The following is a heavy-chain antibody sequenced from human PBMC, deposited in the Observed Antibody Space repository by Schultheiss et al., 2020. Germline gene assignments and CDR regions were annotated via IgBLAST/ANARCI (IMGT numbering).Heavy chain of an antibody. J-gene: IGHJ1*01. Sequence: GESLKISCAASGFTFSSYWMSWVRQAPGKGLEWVANIKQDGSEKYYVDSVKGRFTISRDNAKNSLYLQMNSLRAEDTAVYYCARGPREGAEYFQHWGQGTLVTVSS. CDR2: IKQDGSEK. D-gene: IGHD6-6*01. CDR1: GFTFSSYW. V-gene: IGHV3-7*01. CDR3: ARGPREGAEYFQH.